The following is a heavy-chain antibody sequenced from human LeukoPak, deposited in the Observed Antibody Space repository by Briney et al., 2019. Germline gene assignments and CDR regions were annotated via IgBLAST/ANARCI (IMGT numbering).Heavy chain of an antibody. V-gene: IGHV3-48*04. Sequence: GGSLRLSCAASGFTFSSYSMSWVRQAPGKGLEWVSYISSSGSTIYYADSVKGRFTISRDNAKNSLYLQMNSLRAEDTAVYYCARDHQGYSRAFDYWGQGTLVTVSS. D-gene: IGHD6-13*01. CDR2: ISSSGSTI. CDR1: GFTFSSYS. J-gene: IGHJ4*02. CDR3: ARDHQGYSRAFDY.